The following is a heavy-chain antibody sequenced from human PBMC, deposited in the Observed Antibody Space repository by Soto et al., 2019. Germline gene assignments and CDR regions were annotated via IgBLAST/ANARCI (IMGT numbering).Heavy chain of an antibody. D-gene: IGHD6-19*01. CDR3: AKGGRQWLVTSDFNY. CDR2: VSHDGRNT. CDR1: GFTFRDYA. Sequence: VQLVESGGGVVQPGRSLRLSCAASGFTFRDYAMHWVRQAPGKGLEWVAVVSHDGRNTHYADSVKGRFTISRDSSKNRVSLEMTSLRAEDTAVYYCAKGGRQWLVTSDFNYWGHGALVNVS. J-gene: IGHJ4*01. V-gene: IGHV3-30*18.